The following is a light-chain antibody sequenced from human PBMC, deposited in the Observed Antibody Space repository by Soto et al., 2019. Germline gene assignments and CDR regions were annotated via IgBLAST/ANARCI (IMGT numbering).Light chain of an antibody. CDR1: QGISSY. J-gene: IGKJ1*01. Sequence: DIQLTQSPSFLSASVGDRVTITCRASQGISSYLGWYQQKPGKAPKCLIYATSSLRSGVPSRFSGSGSGTEFTLTISSLQPEDFATYYCLQHNSYPRTFGQGTKVDIK. CDR2: ATS. CDR3: LQHNSYPRT. V-gene: IGKV1-17*01.